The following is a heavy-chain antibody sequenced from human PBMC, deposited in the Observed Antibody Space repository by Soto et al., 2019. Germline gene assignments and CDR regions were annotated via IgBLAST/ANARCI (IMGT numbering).Heavy chain of an antibody. CDR2: ISGSGYST. V-gene: IGHV3-23*01. J-gene: IGHJ3*02. Sequence: QTGGSLRLSCAASGFTFTSYALSWVRQAPGQGLEWVSAISGSGYSTYYADSVKGRFTISRDNSKNTLYLQMNSLRAEDTAVYYCAKAPYYYDSSGYYYTAFDIWGQGTMVTVSS. CDR3: AKAPYYYDSSGYYYTAFDI. D-gene: IGHD3-22*01. CDR1: GFTFTSYA.